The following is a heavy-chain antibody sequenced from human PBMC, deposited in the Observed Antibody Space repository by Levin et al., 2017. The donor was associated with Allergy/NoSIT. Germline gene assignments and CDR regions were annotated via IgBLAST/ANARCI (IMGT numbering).Heavy chain of an antibody. CDR1: GFTFSSYD. J-gene: IGHJ3*02. D-gene: IGHD3-16*01. V-gene: IGHV3-13*01. CDR2: IGTAGDT. CDR3: ARVGGNAFDI. Sequence: GGSLRLSCAASGFTFSSYDMHWVRQARGKGLEWVSGIGTAGDTYYPGSLKGRFTISRENAKNSLYLQMNSLRAGDTAVYYCARVGGNAFDIWGQGTMVTVSS.